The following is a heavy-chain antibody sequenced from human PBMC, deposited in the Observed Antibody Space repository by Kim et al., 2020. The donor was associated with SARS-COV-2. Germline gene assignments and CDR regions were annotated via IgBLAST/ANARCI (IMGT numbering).Heavy chain of an antibody. CDR1: GFTFSSYA. J-gene: IGHJ4*02. V-gene: IGHV3-23*01. Sequence: GGSLRLSCAASGFTFSSYAMSWVRQAPGKGLEWVSAISGSGGSTYYADSVKGRFTISRDNSKNTLYLQMNSLRAEDTAVYYCVPPLGSSWYGGVSVDYWGQGTLVTVSS. D-gene: IGHD6-13*01. CDR2: ISGSGGST. CDR3: VPPLGSSWYGGVSVDY.